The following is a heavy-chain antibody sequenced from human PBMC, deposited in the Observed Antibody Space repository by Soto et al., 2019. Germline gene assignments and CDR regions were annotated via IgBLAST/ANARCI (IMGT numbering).Heavy chain of an antibody. CDR3: PVLGLRGYFYYGMDV. D-gene: IGHD3-10*01. Sequence: EVQLLESGGGLVQPGGSLRLSCAASGFTFSSYAMSWVRQAPGKGLEWVSAISGSGGSTYYADSVKGRFSVSRDNSKNTLYLQMNSLRAEDTAVYYCPVLGLRGYFYYGMDVWGQGTTVTVFS. CDR2: ISGSGGST. J-gene: IGHJ6*02. V-gene: IGHV3-23*01. CDR1: GFTFSSYA.